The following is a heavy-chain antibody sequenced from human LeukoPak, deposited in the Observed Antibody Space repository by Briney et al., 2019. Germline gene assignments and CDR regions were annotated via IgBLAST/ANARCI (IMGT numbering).Heavy chain of an antibody. CDR2: IRSRANNYAT. D-gene: IGHD1-26*01. V-gene: IGHV3-73*01. CDR1: GFTFSGSI. CDR3: TSGIVGAMGGY. J-gene: IGHJ4*02. Sequence: GGSLRLSCAASGFTFSGSIMHWVRQASGKGLEWVGRIRSRANNYATTYAASVEGRFTISRDDSKTTAYLQMNSLKTEDTAVYYCTSGIVGAMGGYWGQGTLVTVSS.